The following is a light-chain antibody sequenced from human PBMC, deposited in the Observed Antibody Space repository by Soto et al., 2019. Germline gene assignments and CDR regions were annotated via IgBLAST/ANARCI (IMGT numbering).Light chain of an antibody. CDR1: QSVSSSY. J-gene: IGKJ5*01. Sequence: PGERVTLSCRASQSVSSSYLAWYRQKPGQAPRLLIYAASNRATGIPARFSGSGSGTDFTLTISSLEPEDFAVYYCQQRNNWPPGITFGQGTRLEIK. CDR2: AAS. V-gene: IGKV3-11*01. CDR3: QQRNNWPPGIT.